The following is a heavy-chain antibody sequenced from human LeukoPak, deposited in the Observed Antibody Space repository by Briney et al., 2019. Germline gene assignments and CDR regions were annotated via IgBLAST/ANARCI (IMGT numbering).Heavy chain of an antibody. CDR1: GFTFSAHW. V-gene: IGHV3-48*04. CDR2: ISSSSSVI. D-gene: IGHD6-13*01. J-gene: IGHJ4*02. Sequence: GGSLRLSCAASGFTFSAHWMSWVRQAPGKGLEWVAYISSSSSVIYYADSVKGRFTVSRDNAKNSLYLQMSSLRVDDMAVYYCATSITAAGTLDYWGQGILVTVSS. CDR3: ATSITAAGTLDY.